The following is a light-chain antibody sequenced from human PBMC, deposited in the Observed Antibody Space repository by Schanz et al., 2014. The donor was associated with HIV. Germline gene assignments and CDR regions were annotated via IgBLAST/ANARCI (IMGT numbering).Light chain of an antibody. CDR2: AAS. CDR1: QGISSY. CDR3: QKYDSAPLT. J-gene: IGKJ3*01. Sequence: AIRITQSPSSLSASTGDRVTITCRASQGISSYLAWYQQKPGKAPKLLIYAASTLQSGVPSRFSGSGSGTDFTLTISCLQSEDFATYYCQKYDSAPLTFGPGTKVDIK. V-gene: IGKV1-8*01.